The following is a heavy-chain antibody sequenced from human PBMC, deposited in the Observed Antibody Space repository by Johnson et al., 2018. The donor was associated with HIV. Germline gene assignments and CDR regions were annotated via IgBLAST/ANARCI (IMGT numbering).Heavy chain of an antibody. CDR3: AGLPDAFDI. D-gene: IGHD5-12*01. Sequence: VQLVESGGGLVQPGRSLRLSCAASGFTFDDYAMHWVRQAPGKGLEWVSGISRNSGSIGYADSVKGRFTISRDNAKNSLYLQMNSLRAEDTAVYYCAGLPDAFDIWGQGTMVTVSS. J-gene: IGHJ3*02. CDR1: GFTFDDYA. CDR2: ISRNSGSI. V-gene: IGHV3-9*01.